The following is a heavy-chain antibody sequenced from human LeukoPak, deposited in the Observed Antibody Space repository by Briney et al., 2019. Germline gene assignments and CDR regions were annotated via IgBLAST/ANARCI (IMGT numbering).Heavy chain of an antibody. J-gene: IGHJ4*02. CDR1: VFTFCSYA. Sequence: GGSLRLSCAASVFTFCSYAMSWVRQAPGRGLEWVSTLSGGARSTYYADSVKGRFTISRDNSKNTLYLQMNSLRAEDTAVYYCAKETGDAYTYVSDSCGQGTLVTVSS. CDR3: AKETGDAYTYVSDS. CDR2: LSGGARST. D-gene: IGHD2-2*02. V-gene: IGHV3-23*01.